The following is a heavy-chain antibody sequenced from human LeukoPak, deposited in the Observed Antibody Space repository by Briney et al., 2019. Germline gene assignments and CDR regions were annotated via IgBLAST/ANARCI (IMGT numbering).Heavy chain of an antibody. CDR2: IHSDGSWT. V-gene: IGHV3-74*01. J-gene: IGHJ4*02. D-gene: IGHD2/OR15-2a*01. CDR1: GNYL. Sequence: GESLRLSCAASGNYLMHWIRQVPGKGLVWVSHIHSDGSWTSYADSVKGRFTISKDNAKNTVYLQMNSLRAEDTAVYYCVSFYETYWGRGTLVTVSS. CDR3: VSFYETY.